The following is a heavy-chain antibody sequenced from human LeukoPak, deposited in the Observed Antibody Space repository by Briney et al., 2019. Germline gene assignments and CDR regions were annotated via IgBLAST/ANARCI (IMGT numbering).Heavy chain of an antibody. J-gene: IGHJ4*02. CDR2: ISYDGSNK. Sequence: GRSLRLSCAASGFTFSSYGMHWVRQAPGKGLEWVAVISYDGSNKYYADSVKGRFTISRDNSKNTLYLQMNSLRAEDTAVYYCAREVAAEGYWGQGTLVTVSS. CDR1: GFTFSSYG. V-gene: IGHV3-30*03. CDR3: AREVAAEGY. D-gene: IGHD6-13*01.